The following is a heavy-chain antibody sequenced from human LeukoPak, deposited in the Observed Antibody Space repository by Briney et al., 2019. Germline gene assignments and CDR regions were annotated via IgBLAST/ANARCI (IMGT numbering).Heavy chain of an antibody. J-gene: IGHJ1*01. V-gene: IGHV3-23*01. Sequence: PGGSLRLSCAASGFTVSSNYMSWVRQAPGKGLEWVSAISGSGGSTYYADSVKGRFTISRDNSKNTLYLQMNSLRAEDTAVYYCAKDGSSSWQDKYFQHWGQGTLVTVSS. CDR3: AKDGSSSWQDKYFQH. CDR2: ISGSGGST. D-gene: IGHD6-13*01. CDR1: GFTVSSNY.